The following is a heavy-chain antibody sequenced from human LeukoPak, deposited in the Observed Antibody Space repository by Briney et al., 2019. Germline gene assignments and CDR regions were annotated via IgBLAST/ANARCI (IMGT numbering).Heavy chain of an antibody. Sequence: GASVKVSCKGSGYTFSAYYIHWLRHPPGQGPEWMGWISPQSFDTNYAQKFQGRVTMTTATSMNTVFMELIRLSSDDTAVYYCAREGDIAAALFDNWGQGTLVTVSS. V-gene: IGHV1-2*02. CDR3: AREGDIAAALFDN. J-gene: IGHJ4*02. CDR1: GYTFSAYY. D-gene: IGHD6-13*01. CDR2: ISPQSFDT.